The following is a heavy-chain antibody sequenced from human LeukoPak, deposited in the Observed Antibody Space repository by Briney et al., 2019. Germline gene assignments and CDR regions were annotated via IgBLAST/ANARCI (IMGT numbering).Heavy chain of an antibody. Sequence: GGSLRLSCTASGFTFGDYAMSWVRQHPGKGLEWVGFIRSKAYGGTIAYDASVRGRFSISRDDSRSIAYLQMNSLKTEDTAFYYCTRGTYYYDRTGYFTDYWGQGTLVTVSS. CDR2: IRSKAYGGTI. CDR3: TRGTYYYDRTGYFTDY. V-gene: IGHV3-49*04. D-gene: IGHD3-22*01. J-gene: IGHJ4*02. CDR1: GFTFGDYA.